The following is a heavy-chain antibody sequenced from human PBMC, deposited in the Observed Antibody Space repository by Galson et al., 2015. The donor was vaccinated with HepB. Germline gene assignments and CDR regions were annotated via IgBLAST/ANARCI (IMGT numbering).Heavy chain of an antibody. CDR2: INPSGGST. CDR3: ARDWSPTYYYDSSGQGYFDY. V-gene: IGHV1-46*01. J-gene: IGHJ4*02. Sequence: SVKVSCKASGYTFTSYYMHWVRQAPGQGLEWMGIINPSGGSTSYAQKFQGRVTMTRDTSTSTVYMELSSLRSEDTAVYYCARDWSPTYYYDSSGQGYFDYWGQGTLVTVSS. CDR1: GYTFTSYY. D-gene: IGHD3-22*01.